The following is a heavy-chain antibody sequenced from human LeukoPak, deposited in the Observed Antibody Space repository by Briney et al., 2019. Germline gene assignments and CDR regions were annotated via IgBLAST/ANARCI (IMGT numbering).Heavy chain of an antibody. J-gene: IGHJ4*02. Sequence: SETLSLTCTVSGGSVSSGSHYWSWIRQPPGKGLEWIGYVYYSGLTNYSPSLKSRVTISLDTPKNQFSLKLSSVTAADTAVYYCARDLVRGWEFPDWGQGTLVTVSS. CDR2: VYYSGLT. D-gene: IGHD1-26*01. CDR3: ARDLVRGWEFPD. CDR1: GGSVSSGSHY. V-gene: IGHV4-61*01.